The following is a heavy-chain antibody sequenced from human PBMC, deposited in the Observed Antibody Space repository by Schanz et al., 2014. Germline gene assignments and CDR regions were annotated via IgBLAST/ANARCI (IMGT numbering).Heavy chain of an antibody. CDR3: ARVEVSMVQGLIPSYYFDS. J-gene: IGHJ4*02. CDR1: GITLSGYG. D-gene: IGHD3-10*01. V-gene: IGHV3-30*03. CDR2: ISFDGRNT. Sequence: QVQLVESGGGVVQPGRSLRLSCAASGITLSGYGLHWVRQAPGKGLEWVGFISFDGRNTGYAHSVKGRFTISRDNSKNTVNLQMNSLSAEDTAVYYCARVEVSMVQGLIPSYYFDSWGQGTPVTVSS.